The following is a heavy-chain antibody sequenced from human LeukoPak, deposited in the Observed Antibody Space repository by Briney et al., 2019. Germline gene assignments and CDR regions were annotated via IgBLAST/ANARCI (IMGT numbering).Heavy chain of an antibody. CDR3: AYNRNFALDN. D-gene: IGHD1-14*01. V-gene: IGHV4-4*02. Sequence: SGTLSLTCAVSGATIDSHSWWSWVRQPPGKGLEWIGEIYHSGGANYKPSLKSRVTMSVDTSKNHFSLKLTSVTAADTAAYYCAYNRNFALDNWGQGTPVTVSS. J-gene: IGHJ4*02. CDR1: GATIDSHSW. CDR2: IYHSGGA.